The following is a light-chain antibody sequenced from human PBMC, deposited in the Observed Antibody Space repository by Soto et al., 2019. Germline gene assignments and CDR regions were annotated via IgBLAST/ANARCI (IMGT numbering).Light chain of an antibody. CDR2: DAS. Sequence: EIVLTQSTGTLCLAPGERATLYCRARRSVSGSYLVWYQQKPGQAPILLIDDASNRATGIPHRFSGSGSATDFALTISSLEPEDFAVYYCQQRSNWPITFGQGTRLEIK. V-gene: IGKV3D-20*02. J-gene: IGKJ5*01. CDR3: QQRSNWPIT. CDR1: RSVSGSY.